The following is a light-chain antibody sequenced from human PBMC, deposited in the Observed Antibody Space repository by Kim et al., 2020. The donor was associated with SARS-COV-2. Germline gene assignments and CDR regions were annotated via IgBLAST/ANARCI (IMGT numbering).Light chain of an antibody. Sequence: EIVLTQSPATLSLSPGERATLSCRASRTVGSNYLAWYQQKAGQAPRLLIFDASTRATGIPDRFSGSGSGADFTLTISRLEPEDIAVYSCQQYSSSPLTFGGGTKLEI. CDR2: DAS. CDR1: RTVGSNY. J-gene: IGKJ4*01. V-gene: IGKV3-20*01. CDR3: QQYSSSPLT.